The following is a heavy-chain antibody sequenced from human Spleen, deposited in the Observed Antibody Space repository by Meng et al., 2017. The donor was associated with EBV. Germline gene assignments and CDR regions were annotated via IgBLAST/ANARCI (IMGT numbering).Heavy chain of an antibody. CDR3: AKERGGSLGFDY. CDR1: EFKLRYNY. CDR2: LYGGGTT. V-gene: IGHV3-53*01. Sequence: VVSGGAWVQSGGSLRPACADTEFKLRYNYVSWVRQAPWKGLEWVSILYGGGTTYYADSVKGRFTISRDNSKNTLYLQMNSLRAEDTAVYYCAKERGGSLGFDYWGQGTLVTVSS. D-gene: IGHD3-10*01. J-gene: IGHJ4*02.